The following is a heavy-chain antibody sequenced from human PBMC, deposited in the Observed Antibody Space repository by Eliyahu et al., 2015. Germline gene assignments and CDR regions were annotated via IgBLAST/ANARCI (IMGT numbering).Heavy chain of an antibody. CDR2: IYPDDSDT. CDR1: GYRFTTNW. CDR3: VRQARHAYFDY. Sequence: EVQLVQSGGEVKKPGESLKISCKASGYRFTTNWIGWVRQMPGKGLEWMAIIYPDDSDTGYNPSFQGQVTVSVDKSISTAYLQWRSLKASDTAMYYCVRQARHAYFDYWGQGTLVTVSS. J-gene: IGHJ4*02. V-gene: IGHV5-51*01.